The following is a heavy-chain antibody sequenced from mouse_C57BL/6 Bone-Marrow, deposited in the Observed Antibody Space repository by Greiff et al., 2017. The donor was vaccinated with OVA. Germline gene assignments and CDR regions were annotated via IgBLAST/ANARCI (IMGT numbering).Heavy chain of an antibody. CDR2: IYPGDGDT. CDR1: GYAFSSYW. CDR3: ARTTLTTLVADY. J-gene: IGHJ2*01. V-gene: IGHV1-80*01. D-gene: IGHD1-1*01. Sequence: QVQLQQSGAELVKPGASVKISCKASGYAFSSYWMNWVKQRPGKGLEWIGQIYPGDGDTNYNGKFKGKATMTADKSSSTAYMQLSSLTSEDSAVYFCARTTLTTLVADYWGQGTTLTVSS.